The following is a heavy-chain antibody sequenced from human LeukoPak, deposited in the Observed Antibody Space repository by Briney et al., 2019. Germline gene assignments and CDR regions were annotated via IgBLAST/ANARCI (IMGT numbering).Heavy chain of an antibody. CDR3: ATETNGRHYDY. J-gene: IGHJ4*02. D-gene: IGHD1-14*01. Sequence: SGGSLRLSCTASGLTFSTSGFNWVRQAPGKGLEWVASIGPTGSDRYHADSIKGRFTIFRDNANNFLYLQMNSLRAEDTAVYYCATETNGRHYDYWGQGTLLTVSS. V-gene: IGHV3-21*06. CDR2: IGPTGSDR. CDR1: GLTFSTSG.